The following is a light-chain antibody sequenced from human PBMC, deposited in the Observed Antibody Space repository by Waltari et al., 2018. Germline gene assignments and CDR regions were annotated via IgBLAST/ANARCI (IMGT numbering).Light chain of an antibody. J-gene: IGLJ3*02. V-gene: IGLV3-10*01. Sequence: SYELTQPPSVSVSPGQTARITCSGAALPKQYGFFYSQKSGQAPVLVIYEDNKRPSGIPERFSGSSSGTLSTLTVSGAQVDDEADYYCCSPDSSGNHWVFGGGTKLAVL. CDR1: ALPKQY. CDR2: EDN. CDR3: CSPDSSGNHWV.